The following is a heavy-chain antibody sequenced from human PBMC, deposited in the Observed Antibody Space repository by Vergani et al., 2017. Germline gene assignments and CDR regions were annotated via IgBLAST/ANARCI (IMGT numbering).Heavy chain of an antibody. CDR3: ARRDSSSPALDY. Sequence: EVQLVASGGGLVKPGGSLRLSCVASGFTFSSYDMHWVRQATGKGLEWVSAIGTAGDTYYPGSVKGRFTISRENAKNSLYLQMNGLRAGDTAVYYCARRDSSSPALDYWGQGTLVTVSS. D-gene: IGHD6-6*01. V-gene: IGHV3-13*01. J-gene: IGHJ4*02. CDR1: GFTFSSYD. CDR2: IGTAGDT.